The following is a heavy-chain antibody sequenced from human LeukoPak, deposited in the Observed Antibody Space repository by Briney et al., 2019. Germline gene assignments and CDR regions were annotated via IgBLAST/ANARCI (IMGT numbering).Heavy chain of an antibody. V-gene: IGHV1-69*13. CDR3: ARTQEGYCSGGSCYTREYYGMDV. CDR2: IIPIFGTA. D-gene: IGHD2-15*01. Sequence: SVKVSCKASGYTFTSYYMHWVRQAPGQGLEWMGGIIPIFGTANYAQKFQGRVTITADESTSTAYMELSSLRSEDTAVYYCARTQEGYCSGGSCYTREYYGMDVWGQGTTVTVSS. J-gene: IGHJ6*02. CDR1: GYTFTSYY.